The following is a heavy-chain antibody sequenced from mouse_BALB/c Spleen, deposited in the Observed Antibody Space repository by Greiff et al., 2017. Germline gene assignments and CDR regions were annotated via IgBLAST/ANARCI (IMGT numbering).Heavy chain of an antibody. Sequence: VQLQQSGPELVKPGASVKISCKASGYTFTDYNMHWVKQSHGKSLEWIGYIYPYNGGTGYNQKFKSKATLTVDNSSSTAYMELRSLTSEDSAVYYCARIYGSSFYAMDYWGQGTSVTVSS. V-gene: IGHV1S29*02. CDR1: GYTFTDYN. CDR2: IYPYNGGT. J-gene: IGHJ4*01. CDR3: ARIYGSSFYAMDY. D-gene: IGHD1-1*01.